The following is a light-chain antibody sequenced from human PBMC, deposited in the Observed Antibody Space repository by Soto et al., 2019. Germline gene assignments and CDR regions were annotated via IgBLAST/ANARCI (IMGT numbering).Light chain of an antibody. CDR2: GAS. V-gene: IGKV3-15*01. CDR1: QSVSAN. Sequence: EIVMTQSPATLSMSPGERATLSCRASQSVSANLAWYQQKPGQPPRLLIYGASARATGIPARFSGSGSGTEFTLTISRLQSEDFAVYYCQHYTNWPPWTFGQGTRVEIK. J-gene: IGKJ1*01. CDR3: QHYTNWPPWT.